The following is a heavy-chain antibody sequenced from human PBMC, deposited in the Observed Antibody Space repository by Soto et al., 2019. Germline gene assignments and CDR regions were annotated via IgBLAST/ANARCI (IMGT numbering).Heavy chain of an antibody. J-gene: IGHJ5*02. CDR3: AKDTQRAPADKPMPFDP. V-gene: IGHV3-23*01. Sequence: PGGSLRLSCAASGFTFSSYAMSWVRQAPGKGLEWVSAISGSGGSTYYADSVKGRFTISRDNSKNTLYLQMNSLRAEDTAVYYCAKDTQRAPADKPMPFDPWGQGTLVTVSS. D-gene: IGHD2-15*01. CDR2: ISGSGGST. CDR1: GFTFSSYA.